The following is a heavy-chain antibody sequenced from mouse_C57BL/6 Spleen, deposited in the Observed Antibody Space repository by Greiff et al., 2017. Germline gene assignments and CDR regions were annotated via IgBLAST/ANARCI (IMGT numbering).Heavy chain of an antibody. CDR3: ARGDTTVVARYYFDY. D-gene: IGHD1-1*01. CDR2: ISDGGSYT. Sequence: EVKLMESGGGLVKPGGSLKLSCAASGFTFSSYAMSWVRQTPEKRLEWVATISDGGSYTYYPDNVKGRFTISRDNAKNNLYLQMSHLKSEDTAMYYCARGDTTVVARYYFDYWGQGTTLTVSS. J-gene: IGHJ2*01. V-gene: IGHV5-4*03. CDR1: GFTFSSYA.